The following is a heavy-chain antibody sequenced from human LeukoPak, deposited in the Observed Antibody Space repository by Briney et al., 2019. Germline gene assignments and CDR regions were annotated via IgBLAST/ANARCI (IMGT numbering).Heavy chain of an antibody. J-gene: IGHJ1*01. Sequence: GASVKVSCKASGYTFSGYYMHWVRRAPGQGFEWMGRIDSNSGGTNYAQNFQGRVTMTRDTSISTVYMELISLRYDDTAVYYCASERPYYHYITSDVWGQGTGVTVSS. V-gene: IGHV1-2*02. CDR2: IDSNSGGT. D-gene: IGHD3-22*01. CDR1: GYTFSGYY. CDR3: ASERPYYHYITSDV.